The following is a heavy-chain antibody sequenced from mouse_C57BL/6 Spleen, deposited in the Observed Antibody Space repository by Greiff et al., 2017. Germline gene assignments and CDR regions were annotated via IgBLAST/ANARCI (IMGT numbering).Heavy chain of an antibody. V-gene: IGHV1-82*01. J-gene: IGHJ3*01. Sequence: QVQLKQSGPELVKPGASVKISCKASGYAFSSSWMNWVKQRPGKGLEWIGRIYPGDGDTNYNGKFKGKATLTADKSSSTAYMQLSSLTSEDSAVYFCAREDTGFAYWGQGTLVTVSA. CDR2: IYPGDGDT. CDR1: GYAFSSSW. CDR3: AREDTGFAY. D-gene: IGHD4-1*01.